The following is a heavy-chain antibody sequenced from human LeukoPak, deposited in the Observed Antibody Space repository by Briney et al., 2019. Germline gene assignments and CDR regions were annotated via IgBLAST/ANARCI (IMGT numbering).Heavy chain of an antibody. J-gene: IGHJ4*02. Sequence: ASVKVSCKASGYTFTSYNMHWVRQAPGQGLEWMGIINPSSGTTSYTQKIHGRVTMTRDTSTSTVYKELSSLTSDDTAVYYCARDQSTSMITWDYWGQGTLVSVSS. CDR1: GYTFTSYN. CDR2: INPSSGTT. CDR3: ARDQSTSMITWDY. V-gene: IGHV1-46*01. D-gene: IGHD3-16*01.